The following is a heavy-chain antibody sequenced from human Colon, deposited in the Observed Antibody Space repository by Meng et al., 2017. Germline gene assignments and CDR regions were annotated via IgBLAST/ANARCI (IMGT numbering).Heavy chain of an antibody. J-gene: IGHJ4*02. Sequence: QFTLLRSGSSVKRSGASVKVSCKASGYNFTRFALHWVRQAPGQRLEWMGWINAGNGDTKYSQKFQGRVTITRDTSASTAYLELRSLTSEDTTVYYCARWANALDDWGQGTLVTVSS. CDR2: INAGNGDT. D-gene: IGHD2-2*01. CDR3: ARWANALDD. V-gene: IGHV1-3*01. CDR1: GYNFTRFA.